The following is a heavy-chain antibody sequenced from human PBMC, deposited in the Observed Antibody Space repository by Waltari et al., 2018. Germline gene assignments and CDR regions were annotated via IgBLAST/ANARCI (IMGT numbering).Heavy chain of an antibody. D-gene: IGHD1-7*01. CDR3: ARRKWNYGSDDGMDV. V-gene: IGHV3-7*01. J-gene: IGHJ6*02. CDR2: IKTDGRET. Sequence: EVQVVESGGGLVQPGGSLRLSCAASGFTFSSSWMTWVRQAPGKGLEWVANIKTDGRETYYVDSVKGRFTISRDNAKNSMYLQMNSLKAEDTAVYYCARRKWNYGSDDGMDVWGQGTTVTVSS. CDR1: GFTFSSSW.